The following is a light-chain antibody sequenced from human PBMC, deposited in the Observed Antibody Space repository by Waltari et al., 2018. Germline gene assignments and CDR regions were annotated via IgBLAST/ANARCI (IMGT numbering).Light chain of an antibody. CDR1: GSDIGSYNR. V-gene: IGLV2-11*01. CDR2: DVN. CDR3: FSYAGSYTFRV. Sequence: QSALTQPPSVSGSPGQSVTISCSGTGSDIGSYNRVSWYQQSPGTAPRLMIYDVNKRPSGVPDRFSGSKSGNTASLTISGLQAGDEADYYCFSYAGSYTFRVFGGGTKLTVL. J-gene: IGLJ2*01.